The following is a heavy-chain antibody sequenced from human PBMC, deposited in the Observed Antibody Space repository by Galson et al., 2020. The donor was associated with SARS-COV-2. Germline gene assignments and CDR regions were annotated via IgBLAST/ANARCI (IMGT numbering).Heavy chain of an antibody. CDR3: ARGYSGSYYYFDY. Sequence: GVSLRLSCAASGFTFSSYAMHWVRQAPGKGLEWVAVISYDGANDYYADSVKGRFTISRDNSKNTLYLQMNSLRAEDTAVYNCARGYSGSYYYFDYWCQGTLVTVSS. CDR2: ISYDGAND. CDR1: GFTFSSYA. D-gene: IGHD1-26*01. V-gene: IGHV3-30*04. J-gene: IGHJ4*02.